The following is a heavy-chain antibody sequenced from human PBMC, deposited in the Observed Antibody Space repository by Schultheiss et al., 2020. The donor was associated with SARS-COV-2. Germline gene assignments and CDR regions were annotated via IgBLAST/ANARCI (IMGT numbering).Heavy chain of an antibody. Sequence: GESLKISCAASGFTFSSYAMHWVRQAPGKGLEWVAVISYDGSNKYYADSVKGRFTISRDNAKNSLYLQMNSLRAEDTAVYYCAGETAYYDFWSGYTPLYYMDVWGKGTTVTVSS. CDR2: ISYDGSNK. D-gene: IGHD3-3*01. CDR1: GFTFSSYA. J-gene: IGHJ6*03. CDR3: AGETAYYDFWSGYTPLYYMDV. V-gene: IGHV3-30*07.